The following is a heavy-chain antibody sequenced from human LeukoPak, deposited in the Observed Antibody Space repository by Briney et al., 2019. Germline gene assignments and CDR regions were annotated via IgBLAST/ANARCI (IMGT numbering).Heavy chain of an antibody. V-gene: IGHV4-4*09. CDR1: GGSISSYY. Sequence: SETLSLTCTVSGGSISSYYRSWIRQPPGKGLEWIGYIYTSGSTNYNPSLKSRVTISVDTSKDQFSLKLSSVTAADTAVYYCARTTRDGYEDYWGQGTLVTVSS. D-gene: IGHD5-24*01. CDR2: IYTSGST. CDR3: ARTTRDGYEDY. J-gene: IGHJ4*02.